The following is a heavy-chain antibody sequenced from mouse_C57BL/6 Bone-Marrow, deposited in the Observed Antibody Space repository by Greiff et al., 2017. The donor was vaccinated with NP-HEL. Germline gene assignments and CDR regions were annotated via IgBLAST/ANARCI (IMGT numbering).Heavy chain of an antibody. Sequence: EVKLVESGGGLVKPGGSLKLSCAASGFPFSDSGMHWVRQAPEKGLEWVAYISSGSSTIYYADTVQGRFTISRDNAKNTLFLQMTSLRSEDTAMYYCARGSNYWYFDVWGTGTTVTVSS. V-gene: IGHV5-17*01. CDR1: GFPFSDSG. D-gene: IGHD2-5*01. J-gene: IGHJ1*03. CDR3: ARGSNYWYFDV. CDR2: ISSGSSTI.